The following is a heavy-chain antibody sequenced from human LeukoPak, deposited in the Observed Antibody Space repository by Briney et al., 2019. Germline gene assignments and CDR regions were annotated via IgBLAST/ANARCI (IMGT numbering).Heavy chain of an antibody. CDR1: GFTFSNAW. Sequence: GGSLRLSCAASGFTFSNAWMSWVRQAPGKGLEWDGRIKSKSDGGTAEYAAPVKGRFTISRDDSKNTLYLEMNSLKTEDTAVYYCSGYPYYYYYGMEVWGRGTTVTVSS. J-gene: IGHJ6*02. CDR3: SGYPYYYYYGMEV. CDR2: IKSKSDGGTA. V-gene: IGHV3-15*01. D-gene: IGHD3-22*01.